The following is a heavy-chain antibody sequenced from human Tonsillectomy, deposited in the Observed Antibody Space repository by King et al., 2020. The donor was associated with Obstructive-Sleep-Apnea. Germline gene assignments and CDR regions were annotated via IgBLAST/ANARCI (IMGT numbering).Heavy chain of an antibody. CDR3: VRESXLXGY. CDR2: ISYDGSKK. Sequence: VQLVQSGGNVVQPGRSLRLSCAPSGFNFSSYAMHWVRQAPGKGLEWVAVISYDGSKKFYADSVKGRFTISRDKPTNTLHLQMTSLRLEDTAVYYCVRESXLXGYXGQGTLVTVSS. J-gene: IGHJ4*02. CDR1: GFNFSSYA. V-gene: IGHV3-30*04. D-gene: IGHD4-11*01.